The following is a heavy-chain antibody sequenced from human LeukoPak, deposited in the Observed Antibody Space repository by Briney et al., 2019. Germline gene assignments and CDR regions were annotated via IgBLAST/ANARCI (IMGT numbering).Heavy chain of an antibody. Sequence: PSQTLSLTCAVSGGSISIGGYSWSWIRQPQGQGLEWIGYIYHSGSTYYNPSLKSRVTISVDRSKTQFSLKLSSVTAADTAVYYCARGSGITGTGRRPTLWYFDLWGRGTLVTVSS. J-gene: IGHJ2*01. CDR3: ARGSGITGTGRRPTLWYFDL. CDR1: GGSISIGGYS. D-gene: IGHD1-20*01. CDR2: IYHSGST. V-gene: IGHV4-30-2*01.